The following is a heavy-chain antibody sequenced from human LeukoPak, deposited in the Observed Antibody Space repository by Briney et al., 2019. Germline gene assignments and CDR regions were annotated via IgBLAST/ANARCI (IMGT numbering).Heavy chain of an antibody. D-gene: IGHD3-10*01. V-gene: IGHV1-69*06. J-gene: IGHJ4*02. CDR2: IIPMFDTA. CDR3: ARDRSLWFGEHYYFDY. Sequence: VASVKVSCKASGGTFSSYPISWVRQAPGQGLEWMGGIIPMFDTADFAQKFQGRVTITADKSTSTAYMELSSLRSEDTAVYYCARDRSLWFGEHYYFDYWGQGTLVTVSS. CDR1: GGTFSSYP.